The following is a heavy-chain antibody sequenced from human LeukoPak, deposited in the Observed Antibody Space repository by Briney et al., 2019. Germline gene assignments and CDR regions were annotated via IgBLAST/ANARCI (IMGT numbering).Heavy chain of an antibody. D-gene: IGHD3-10*01. V-gene: IGHV4-59*01. Sequence: KTSETLSLTCTVSGGSISSYYWSWIRQPPGKGLEWIGYIYYSGSTNYNPSLKSRVTISVDTSKNQFSLMLSSVTAADTAVYYCAAGATKVRGTPPPGYYYYMDVWGKGTTVTISS. CDR3: AAGATKVRGTPPPGYYYYMDV. CDR2: IYYSGST. CDR1: GGSISSYY. J-gene: IGHJ6*03.